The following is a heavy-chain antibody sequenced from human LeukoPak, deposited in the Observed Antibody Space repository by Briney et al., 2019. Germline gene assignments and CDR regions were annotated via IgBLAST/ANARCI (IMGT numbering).Heavy chain of an antibody. D-gene: IGHD3-22*01. CDR2: ISSSGNTV. V-gene: IGHV3-48*03. CDR1: GFTSSSYE. CDR3: ARGYYDSSGYPGRY. Sequence: GGSLRLSCAASGFTSSSYEMNWVRQAPGKGLEWVSYISSSGNTVYYADSVKGRFTISRDNDMNLVYLQMNSLTGEDTAVYYCARGYYDSSGYPGRYWGQGTLVTVSS. J-gene: IGHJ4*02.